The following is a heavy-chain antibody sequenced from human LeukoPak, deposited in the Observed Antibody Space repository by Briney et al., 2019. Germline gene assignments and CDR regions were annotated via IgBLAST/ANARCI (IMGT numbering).Heavy chain of an antibody. Sequence: GASVKVSCKASGGTFSSYAISWVRQPPGQGLEWMGGIIPIFGTANYAQKFQGRVTITADESTSTAYMELSSLRSEDTAVYYCARDSGSSSSWYMGGYFDYWGQGTLVTVSS. CDR1: GGTFSSYA. D-gene: IGHD6-13*01. V-gene: IGHV1-69*13. CDR3: ARDSGSSSSWYMGGYFDY. J-gene: IGHJ4*02. CDR2: IIPIFGTA.